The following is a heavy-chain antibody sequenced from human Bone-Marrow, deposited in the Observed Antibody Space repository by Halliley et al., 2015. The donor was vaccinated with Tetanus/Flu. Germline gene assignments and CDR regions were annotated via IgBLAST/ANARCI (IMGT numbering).Heavy chain of an antibody. V-gene: IGHV4-34*01. D-gene: IGHD3-3*01. CDR2: INHGGST. J-gene: IGHJ4*02. Sequence: EWIGEINHGGSTNYTPSLKSRVTISVDTSKNQFSLKLSSVAAADTAVYYCARGGVTGPYSFDYWGQGSLVTVSS. CDR3: ARGGVTGPYSFDY.